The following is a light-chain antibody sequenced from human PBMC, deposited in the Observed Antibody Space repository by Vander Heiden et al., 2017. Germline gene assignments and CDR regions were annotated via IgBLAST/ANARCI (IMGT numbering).Light chain of an antibody. V-gene: IGKV2D-29*01. CDR2: EVF. J-gene: IGKJ4*01. Sequence: IVMTHPPPSLSVPPGQSASICCSSHHRLLPSRGNHLLYWYLQRTGQPPQLLIYEVFNRLSGGADRFSGSGSGTEVTLQISRVEAEDVGIYYCLQSTQFPPTFGGGTKVEIK. CDR3: LQSTQFPPT. CDR1: HRLLPSRGNHL.